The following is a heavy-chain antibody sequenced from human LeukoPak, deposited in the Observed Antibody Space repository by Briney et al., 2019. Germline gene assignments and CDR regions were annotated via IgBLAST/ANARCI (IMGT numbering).Heavy chain of an antibody. Sequence: GGSLRLSCAASGFTFSSYSMNWVRQAPGKGLEWVSSISSSSSYIYYADSVKGRFTISRDNAKNSLYLQMNSLRAEDTAVYYCAREGCSSTSCYWDDAFDIWGQGTMVTVSS. V-gene: IGHV3-21*01. D-gene: IGHD2-2*01. CDR2: ISSSSSYI. J-gene: IGHJ3*02. CDR1: GFTFSSYS. CDR3: AREGCSSTSCYWDDAFDI.